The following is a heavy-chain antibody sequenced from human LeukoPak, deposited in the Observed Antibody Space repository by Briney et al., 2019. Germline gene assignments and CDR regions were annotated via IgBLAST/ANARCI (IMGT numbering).Heavy chain of an antibody. J-gene: IGHJ4*02. CDR1: GYTLTELS. D-gene: IGHD5-18*01. CDR2: FDPEDGET. Sequence: AASVKVSCKVSGYTLTELSMHWVRQAPGKGVGWMGGFDPEDGETIYAQKFQGRVTMTEDTSTDTAYMELSSLRSEDPAVYYCATGVQLWLSYWGQGTLVTVSS. V-gene: IGHV1-24*01. CDR3: ATGVQLWLSY.